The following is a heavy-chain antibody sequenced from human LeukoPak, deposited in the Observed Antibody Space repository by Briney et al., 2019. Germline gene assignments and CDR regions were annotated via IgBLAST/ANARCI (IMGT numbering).Heavy chain of an antibody. V-gene: IGHV1-2*02. CDR3: ASTPDPILWFGELDYYGMDV. D-gene: IGHD3-10*01. CDR2: INPNSGGT. J-gene: IGHJ6*02. Sequence: ASVKVSCKASGCTFTSYYMHWVRQAPGQGLEWMGWINPNSGGTNYAQKFQGRVTMTRDTSVSTAYMELSRLRSDDTAVYYCASTPDPILWFGELDYYGMDVWGQGTTVTVSS. CDR1: GCTFTSYY.